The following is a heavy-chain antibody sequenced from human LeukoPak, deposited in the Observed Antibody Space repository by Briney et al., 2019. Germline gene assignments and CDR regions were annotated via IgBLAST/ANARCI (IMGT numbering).Heavy chain of an antibody. CDR3: ARRTNIAAAGKSLDY. D-gene: IGHD6-13*01. CDR2: INHSGST. J-gene: IGHJ4*02. CDR1: GGSFSGYY. Sequence: PSETLSLTCAVYGGSFSGYYWSWIRQPPGKGLEWIGEINHSGSTNYNPSLKSRVTISVDTSKSQFSLKLSSVTAADTAVYYCARRTNIAAAGKSLDYWGQGTLVTVSS. V-gene: IGHV4-34*01.